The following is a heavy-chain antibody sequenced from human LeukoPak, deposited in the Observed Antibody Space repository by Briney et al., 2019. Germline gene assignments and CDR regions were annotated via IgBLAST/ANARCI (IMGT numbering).Heavy chain of an antibody. V-gene: IGHV3-33*01. D-gene: IGHD3-10*01. CDR1: GFTFSSYG. J-gene: IGHJ6*02. CDR2: IWYDGSNK. Sequence: GGSLRLSCAASGFTFSSYGMHWVRQAPGKGLEWVAVIWYDGSNKYYADSVKGRFTISRDNSKNTLYLQVNSLRAEDTAVYYCARDPYYGPKKEYYYYGMDVWGQGTTVTVSS. CDR3: ARDPYYGPKKEYYYYGMDV.